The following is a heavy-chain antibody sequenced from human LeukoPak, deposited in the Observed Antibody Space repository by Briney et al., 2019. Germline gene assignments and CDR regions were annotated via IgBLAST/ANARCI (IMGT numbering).Heavy chain of an antibody. V-gene: IGHV3-66*02. CDR3: AKVRYCSGVNCYPDDN. CDR2: IYSGGSI. Sequence: PGGSLRLSCAASGFTVSSNYMTWVRQAPGKGLEWVSVIYSGGSINYADSVKGRFTISRDNSKNMLYLEMNSRSTEDTAVYYCAKVRYCSGVNCYPDDNWGQGTLVTVSS. J-gene: IGHJ4*02. CDR1: GFTVSSNY. D-gene: IGHD2-15*01.